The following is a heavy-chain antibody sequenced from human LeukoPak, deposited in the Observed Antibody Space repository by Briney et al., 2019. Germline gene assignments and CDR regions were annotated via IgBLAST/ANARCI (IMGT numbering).Heavy chain of an antibody. CDR3: AEGSVEYFDY. Sequence: ASVKVSCKASGYTFTNYYMNWVRQAPGQGLEWMGIINPSGGSTSYAQKFQGRVTVTRDTSTSTVYMELSSLRSEDTAMYYCAEGSVEYFDYWGQGTLVTVSS. CDR2: INPSGGST. CDR1: GYTFTNYY. J-gene: IGHJ4*02. V-gene: IGHV1-46*01.